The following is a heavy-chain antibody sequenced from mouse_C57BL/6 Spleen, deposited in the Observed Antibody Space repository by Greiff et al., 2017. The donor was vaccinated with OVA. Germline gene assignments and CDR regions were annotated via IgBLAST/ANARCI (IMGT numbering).Heavy chain of an antibody. V-gene: IGHV1-42*01. D-gene: IGHD2-5*01. CDR2: INPSTGGT. CDR3: ARGVTTNYFDY. J-gene: IGHJ2*01. CDR1: GYSFTGYY. Sequence: EVKLQESGPELVKPGASVKISCKASGYSFTGYYMNWVKQSPEKSLEWIGEINPSTGGTTYNQKFKAKATLTVDKSSSTAYMQLKSLTSEDSAVYYCARGVTTNYFDYWGQGTTLTVSS.